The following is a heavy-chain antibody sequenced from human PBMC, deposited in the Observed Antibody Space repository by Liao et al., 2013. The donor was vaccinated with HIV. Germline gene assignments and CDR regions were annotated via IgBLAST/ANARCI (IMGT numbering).Heavy chain of an antibody. V-gene: IGHV4-34*01. CDR3: ATSRGVRQWLAHFDS. D-gene: IGHD6-19*01. CDR2: INHSGST. J-gene: IGHJ4*02. Sequence: QAQLQQWGAGLLKPSATLSLTCVVSGGSFSDYSWSWIRQPPGKGLEWIGEINHSGSTNYNPTLKSRVTISVDTSKIQLSLKLRSVTAADTAVYYCATSRGVRQWLAHFDSWGQGTLVTVSS. CDR1: GGSFSDYS.